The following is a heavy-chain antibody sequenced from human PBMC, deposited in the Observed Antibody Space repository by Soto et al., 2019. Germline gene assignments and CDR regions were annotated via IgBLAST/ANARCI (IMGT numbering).Heavy chain of an antibody. D-gene: IGHD3-10*01. Sequence: PSETLSLTCAVSGGSISSGGYSWSWIRQPPGKGLEWIGYIYYSGSTYYNPSLKSRVTISVDNSKNQFSLRLSSVTAADTAVYYCARDRITMVRGGRRNYGMDVWGQGTTVTVSS. CDR2: IYYSGST. V-gene: IGHV4-30-2*01. CDR3: ARDRITMVRGGRRNYGMDV. J-gene: IGHJ6*02. CDR1: GGSISSGGYS.